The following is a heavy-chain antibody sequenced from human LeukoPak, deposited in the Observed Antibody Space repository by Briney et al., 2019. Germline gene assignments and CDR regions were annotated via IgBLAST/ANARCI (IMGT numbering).Heavy chain of an antibody. J-gene: IGHJ5*02. CDR2: INPNSGGT. CDR3: ARDRTYYYGSGSQNHNWFDP. CDR1: GYTFTDYY. V-gene: IGHV1-2*02. D-gene: IGHD3-10*01. Sequence: ASLKVSCKASGYTFTDYYLHWVRQAPGQGLEWMGWINPNSGGTNYAQKFHGRVTMTTDTSTSTAYMELRSLRSDDTAVYYCARDRTYYYGSGSQNHNWFDPWGQGTLVTVSS.